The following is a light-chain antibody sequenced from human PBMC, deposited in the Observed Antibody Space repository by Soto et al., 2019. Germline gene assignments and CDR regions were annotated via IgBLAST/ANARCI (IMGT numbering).Light chain of an antibody. CDR2: EVS. Sequence: QSVLTQPASVSGSPGQSITISCTGTSSDVGGYDYVSWYQIHPGKAPKLMVFEVSNRPSGVSYRFSGSKSGNTASLTISGLQAEDEADYFCSSYSPSTAYLFGNGTKVTV. CDR3: SSYSPSTAYL. J-gene: IGLJ1*01. V-gene: IGLV2-14*01. CDR1: SSDVGGYDY.